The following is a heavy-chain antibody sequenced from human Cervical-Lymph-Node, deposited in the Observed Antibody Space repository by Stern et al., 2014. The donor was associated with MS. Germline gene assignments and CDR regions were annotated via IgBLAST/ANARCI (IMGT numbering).Heavy chain of an antibody. CDR3: ARVHVSVSGSSIDP. D-gene: IGHD1-26*01. CDR1: GYSFSSHG. V-gene: IGHV1-18*01. Sequence: DQLVESGAEVKKPGASVTVSCKTTGYSFSSHGIMWVRQAPGEGLEWMGWIGAYNGRANYAQKFQDRVTMTTDTSINTASLELRSLRSDDTAVYYCARVHVSVSGSSIDPWGQGTLVTVSS. CDR2: IGAYNGRA. J-gene: IGHJ5*02.